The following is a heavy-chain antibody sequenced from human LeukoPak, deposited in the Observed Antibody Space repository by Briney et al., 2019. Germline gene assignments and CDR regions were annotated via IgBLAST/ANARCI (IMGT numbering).Heavy chain of an antibody. Sequence: PGGSLRLSCAASGFTLSSYSMNWVRQAPGKGLEWVSYISSSSSTIYYADSVKGRFTISRDNAKNSLYLQMNSLRAEDTAVYYCARFMTTWGIDYWGQGTLVTVSS. CDR2: ISSSSSTI. CDR1: GFTLSSYS. D-gene: IGHD4-11*01. CDR3: ARFMTTWGIDY. V-gene: IGHV3-48*01. J-gene: IGHJ4*02.